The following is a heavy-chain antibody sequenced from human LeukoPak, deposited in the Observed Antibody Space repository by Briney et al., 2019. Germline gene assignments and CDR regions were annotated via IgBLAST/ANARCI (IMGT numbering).Heavy chain of an antibody. J-gene: IGHJ4*02. V-gene: IGHV4-59*01. D-gene: IGHD5-24*01. Sequence: PSETLSLTCTVSGGSISSYYWSWIRQPPGKGLEWIGYIYYSGSTNYNPSLKSRVTISVDTSKNQFSLKLSSVTAADTAVYYCARSRDGYNFDYWGQGTLDTVSS. CDR2: IYYSGST. CDR1: GGSISSYY. CDR3: ARSRDGYNFDY.